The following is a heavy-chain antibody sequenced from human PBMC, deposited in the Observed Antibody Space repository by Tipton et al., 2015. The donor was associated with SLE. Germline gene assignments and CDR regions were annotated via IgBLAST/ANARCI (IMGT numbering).Heavy chain of an antibody. D-gene: IGHD6-19*01. CDR3: ARAIAVAGTFAEYFQH. J-gene: IGHJ1*01. V-gene: IGHV4-4*07. CDR1: GGSISSYY. CDR2: IYTSGST. Sequence: TLSLTCTVSGGSISSYYWSWIRQPAGKGLEWIGRIYTSGSTNYNPSLKSRVTMSVDTSKNQFSLKLSSVTAADTAVYYCARAIAVAGTFAEYFQHWGQGTLVTVSS.